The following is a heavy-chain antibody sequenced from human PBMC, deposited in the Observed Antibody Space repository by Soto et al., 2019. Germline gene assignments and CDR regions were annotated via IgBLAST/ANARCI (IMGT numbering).Heavy chain of an antibody. CDR2: IIPIFGTA. D-gene: IGHD6-13*01. V-gene: IGHV1-69*06. Sequence: SVKVSCKASGGTFSSYAISWVRQAPGQGLEWMGGIIPIFGTANYAQKFQGRVTITADKSTSTAYMELSSLRSEDTAVYYCARVYRVYSSSPSGYNWFDPWGQGTLVTVS. CDR3: ARVYRVYSSSPSGYNWFDP. CDR1: GGTFSSYA. J-gene: IGHJ5*02.